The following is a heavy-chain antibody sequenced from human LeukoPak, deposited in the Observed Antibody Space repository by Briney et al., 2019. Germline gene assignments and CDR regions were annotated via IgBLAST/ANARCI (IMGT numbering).Heavy chain of an antibody. D-gene: IGHD1-7*01. V-gene: IGHV4-39*07. J-gene: IGHJ4*02. CDR1: GGSISTTSYF. CDR3: ARLYGNYQNYFDY. CDR2: IYYSGTT. Sequence: SETLSLTCTVSGGSISTTSYFWAWIRQPPGEGLEWIGSIYYSGTTYYNSSLKSRVTISIERSKNHFSLNLSSLTAADTAVYYCARLYGNYQNYFDYWGQGTLVTVSS.